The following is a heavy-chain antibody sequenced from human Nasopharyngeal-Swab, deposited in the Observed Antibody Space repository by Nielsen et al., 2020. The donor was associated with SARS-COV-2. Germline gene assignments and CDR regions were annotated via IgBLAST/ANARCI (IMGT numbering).Heavy chain of an antibody. CDR3: AKDGDGYNSDAFDI. D-gene: IGHD5-24*01. CDR1: GFTFDDCA. Sequence: GASLKISCAASGFTFDDCALHWVLQGPGKGLEWVLIISRDGGITYYADSVKGRFTISRDNSKNSLYLQMNSLRTEDTDLYYCAKDGDGYNSDAFDIWGQGTMVIVSS. V-gene: IGHV3-43*02. CDR2: ISRDGGIT. J-gene: IGHJ3*02.